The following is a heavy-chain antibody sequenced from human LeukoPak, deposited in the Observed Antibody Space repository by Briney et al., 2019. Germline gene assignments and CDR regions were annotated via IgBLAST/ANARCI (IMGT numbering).Heavy chain of an antibody. CDR3: ARDRGIDAFDI. D-gene: IGHD3-16*01. Sequence: SETLSLTCTVSGASINTNNCYWGWIRQPPGKGLEWIGSIYYSGSTYYNPSLKSRVTISVDTSKNHFSLKLSSVTAADTAVYYCARDRGIDAFDIWGQGTMVTVSS. J-gene: IGHJ3*02. CDR2: IYYSGST. CDR1: GASINTNNCY. V-gene: IGHV4-39*07.